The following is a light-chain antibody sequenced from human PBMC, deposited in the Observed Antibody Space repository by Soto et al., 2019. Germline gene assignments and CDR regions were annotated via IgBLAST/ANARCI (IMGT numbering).Light chain of an antibody. CDR2: EGT. CDR3: SSYAGPFVI. V-gene: IGLV2-23*01. CDR1: GSDVGNYNL. Sequence: QSALTQPASVAGSPGQSITISCTGTGSDVGNYNLLSWYQQHPGKAPTLMISEGTKRPSGVSNRFSGSGSGNTASLTISGLQAEDEADYYCSSYAGPFVIFGGGTKLTVL. J-gene: IGLJ2*01.